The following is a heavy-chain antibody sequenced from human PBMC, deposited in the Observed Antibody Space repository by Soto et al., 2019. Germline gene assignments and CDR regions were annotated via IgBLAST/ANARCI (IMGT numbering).Heavy chain of an antibody. CDR2: ISLYSDGT. V-gene: IGHV1-18*01. J-gene: IGHJ5*02. D-gene: IGHD2-2*01. CDR3: ARVVPGAAAWFGP. Sequence: QVQLVQSGGEVKRPGASVKVSCKTSGYTFSNYGITWVRQAPGQPLEWLGWISLYSDGTNYAQKFQGRVSMTTDTSTRTAYMELRSLRSDDTAVYYCARVVPGAAAWFGPWGQGTLVTVSS. CDR1: GYTFSNYG.